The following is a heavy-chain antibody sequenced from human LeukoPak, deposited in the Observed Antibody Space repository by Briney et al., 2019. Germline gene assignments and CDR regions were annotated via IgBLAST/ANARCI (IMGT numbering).Heavy chain of an antibody. J-gene: IGHJ4*02. CDR1: GYTFTGYY. D-gene: IGHD6-13*01. CDR3: AREAGGGAAALDY. CDR2: INPNSGNT. Sequence: ASVKVSCKASGYTFTGYYMHWVRQAPGQGLEWMGWINPNSGNTGYAQKFQGRVTITRNTSISTAYMELSSLRSEDTAVYYCAREAGGGAAALDYWGQGTLVTVSS. V-gene: IGHV1-8*03.